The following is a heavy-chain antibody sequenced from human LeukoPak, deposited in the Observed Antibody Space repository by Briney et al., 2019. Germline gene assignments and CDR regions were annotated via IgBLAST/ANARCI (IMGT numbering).Heavy chain of an antibody. J-gene: IGHJ4*02. V-gene: IGHV3-30*02. CDR1: GFTFSSYG. CDR2: IRYDGSNK. CDR3: AKDPGYYYDSSGYYGYFDY. Sequence: GGSLRLSCAASGFTFSSYGMHWVRQAPGKGLGWVAFIRYDGSNKYYADSVKGRFTISRDNSKNTLYLQMNSLRAEDTAVYYCAKDPGYYYDSSGYYGYFDYWGQGTLVTVSS. D-gene: IGHD3-22*01.